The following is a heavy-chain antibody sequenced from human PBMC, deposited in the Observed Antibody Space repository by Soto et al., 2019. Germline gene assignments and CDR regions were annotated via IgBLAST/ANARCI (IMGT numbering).Heavy chain of an antibody. CDR1: GFTFSSYA. CDR3: AKVFYYYDSSGYYYFDY. CDR2: ISGSGSTI. Sequence: GGSLRLSCAASGFTFSSYAVSWVRQAPGKGPEWIPSISGSGSTIYYADSVKGRFTISRDNSKNTLYLQMSSLRAEDTAVYYCAKVFYYYDSSGYYYFDYWGQGTLVTVSS. D-gene: IGHD3-22*01. V-gene: IGHV3-23*01. J-gene: IGHJ4*02.